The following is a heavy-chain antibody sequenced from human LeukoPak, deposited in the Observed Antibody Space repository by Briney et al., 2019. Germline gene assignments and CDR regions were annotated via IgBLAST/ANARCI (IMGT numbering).Heavy chain of an antibody. CDR2: IDTDGSFT. J-gene: IGHJ4*02. CDR3: IRGTVGAPGNDY. V-gene: IGHV3-74*01. Sequence: GGSLRLSCAASGFTFSSYWKHWVRQAPRKGLVWVSRIDTDGSFTSYADSVRGRFTISRDNAKNTLYLQMSSLRAEDTAVYYCIRGTVGAPGNDYWGQGTLVTVSS. CDR1: GFTFSSYW. D-gene: IGHD4-23*01.